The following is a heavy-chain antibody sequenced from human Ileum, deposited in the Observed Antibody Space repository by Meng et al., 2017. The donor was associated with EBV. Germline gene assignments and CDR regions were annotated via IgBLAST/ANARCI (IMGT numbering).Heavy chain of an antibody. Sequence: QGQLQESGPGLGNPSGTRSLTCAVSGGSIIVINWWSWVRQSPEKGLEWIGEMSDSGITHYNPSLKSRVTISADKSNNQFSLKLTSVTSADTAVYFCAKNGEKYFEYWGQGTLVTVSS. CDR1: GGSIIVINW. V-gene: IGHV4-4*02. CDR3: AKNGEKYFEY. CDR2: MSDSGIT. J-gene: IGHJ4*02.